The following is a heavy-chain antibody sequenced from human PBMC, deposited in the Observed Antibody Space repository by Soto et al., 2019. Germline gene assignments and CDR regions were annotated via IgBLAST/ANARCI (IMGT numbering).Heavy chain of an antibody. D-gene: IGHD6-13*01. CDR1: GYTFTAYY. J-gene: IGHJ4*02. Sequence: QVQLVQSGAEVKKPGASVNVSCKASGYTFTAYYIHWVRQAPGQGLEWMGWISINSGGTKYAQKFQGRVTMTRDTSISTAYMELSGLRSDDTAVYYCAREAAAADHLHIDYWGQGTLVTVSS. V-gene: IGHV1-2*02. CDR2: ISINSGGT. CDR3: AREAAAADHLHIDY.